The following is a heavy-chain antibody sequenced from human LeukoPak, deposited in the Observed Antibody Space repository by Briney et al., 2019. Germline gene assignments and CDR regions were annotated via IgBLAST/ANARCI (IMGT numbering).Heavy chain of an antibody. CDR2: MRYDGSQI. J-gene: IGHJ4*02. Sequence: PGGSLRLSCVASGFSFKDHGMHWVRQAPGKGLEWVAFMRYDGSQILYTDSVKGRFIISRDNSKSTLHLQIDRLRVDDTAVYYCAKRLWFGDSLGAPFDYWGQGTLVTVSP. V-gene: IGHV3-30*02. CDR3: AKRLWFGDSLGAPFDY. CDR1: GFSFKDHG. D-gene: IGHD3-10*01.